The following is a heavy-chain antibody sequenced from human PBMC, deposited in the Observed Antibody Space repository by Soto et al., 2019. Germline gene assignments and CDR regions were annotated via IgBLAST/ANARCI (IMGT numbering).Heavy chain of an antibody. D-gene: IGHD6-13*01. CDR3: ARGHVGIVAAGNWFDP. CDR2: INPNSGGT. V-gene: IGHV1-2*02. Sequence: ASVKVSCKASGYTFTGYYMHWVRQAPGQGLEWMGWINPNSGGTNYAQKFQGRVTMTRDTSISTAYMELSRLRSDDTAVYYCARGHVGIVAAGNWFDPWGQGTLVTVSS. CDR1: GYTFTGYY. J-gene: IGHJ5*02.